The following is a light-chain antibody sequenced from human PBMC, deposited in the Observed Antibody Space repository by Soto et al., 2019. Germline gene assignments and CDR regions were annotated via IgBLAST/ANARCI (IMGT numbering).Light chain of an antibody. Sequence: EVVLTQSPATLSLSPGERATLSCRASQSVGNSLAWYQQKPGQAPRLLIYDASNRATGTPARVIGSGSGTDFTLTISSLEPEDSAIYYCQQRRIWPPITFGQGTRLEI. CDR2: DAS. CDR3: QQRRIWPPIT. J-gene: IGKJ5*01. CDR1: QSVGNS. V-gene: IGKV3-11*01.